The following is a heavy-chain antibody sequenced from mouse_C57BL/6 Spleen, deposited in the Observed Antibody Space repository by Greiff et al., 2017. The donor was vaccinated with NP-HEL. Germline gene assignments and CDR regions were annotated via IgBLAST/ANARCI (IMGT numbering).Heavy chain of an antibody. D-gene: IGHD1-2*01. CDR3: ARCRGTAYYYAMDY. V-gene: IGHV1-69*01. J-gene: IGHJ4*01. CDR1: GYTFTSYW. Sequence: QVQLKQPGAELVMPGASVKLSCKASGYTFTSYWMHWVKQRPGQGLEWIGEIDPSDSYTNYNQKFKGKSTLTVDKSSSTAYMQLSSLTSEDSAVYDCARCRGTAYYYAMDYWGQGTSVTVSS. CDR2: IDPSDSYT.